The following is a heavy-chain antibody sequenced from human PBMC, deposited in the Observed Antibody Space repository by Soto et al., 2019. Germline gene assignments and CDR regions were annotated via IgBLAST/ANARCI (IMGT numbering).Heavy chain of an antibody. J-gene: IGHJ3*02. CDR3: AKEGELGPWTDAFDI. D-gene: IGHD3-16*01. CDR1: GFTFSSYG. Sequence: GGSLRLSCAASGFTFSSYGMHWVRQAPGKGLEWVAVISYDGSNKYYADSVKGRFTISRDNSKNTLYLQMNSLRAEDTAVYYCAKEGELGPWTDAFDIWGQGTMVTVSS. CDR2: ISYDGSNK. V-gene: IGHV3-30*18.